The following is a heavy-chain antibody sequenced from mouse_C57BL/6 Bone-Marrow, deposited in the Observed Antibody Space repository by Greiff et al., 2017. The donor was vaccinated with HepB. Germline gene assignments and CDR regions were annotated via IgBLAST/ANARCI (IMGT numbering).Heavy chain of an antibody. V-gene: IGHV3-6*01. CDR1: GYSITSGYY. Sequence: VQLQQSGPGLVKPSQSLSLTCSVTGYSITSGYYWNWIRQFPGNKLEWMGYISYDGSNNYNPSLKNRISITRDTSKNQLFLKLNSVTTEDTATYYCARGYYDYGYWDQGTTLTVSS. CDR2: ISYDGSN. CDR3: ARGYYDYGY. J-gene: IGHJ2*01. D-gene: IGHD2-4*01.